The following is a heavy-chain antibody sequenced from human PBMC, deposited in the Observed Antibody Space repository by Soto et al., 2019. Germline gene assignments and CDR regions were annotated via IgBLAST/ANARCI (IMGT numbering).Heavy chain of an antibody. Sequence: SETLSLTCAVYGGSFSGYYWSWIRQPPGKGLEWIGEINHSGSTNYNPPLKSRVTISVDTSKNQFSLKLSSVTAADTAVYYCARGGYTGYYDFWSGYKAWFDPWGQGTLVTVSS. CDR3: ARGGYTGYYDFWSGYKAWFDP. CDR2: INHSGST. CDR1: GGSFSGYY. D-gene: IGHD3-3*01. J-gene: IGHJ5*02. V-gene: IGHV4-34*01.